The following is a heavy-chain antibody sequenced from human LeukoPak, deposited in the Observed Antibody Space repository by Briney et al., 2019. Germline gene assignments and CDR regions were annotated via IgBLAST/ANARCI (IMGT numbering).Heavy chain of an antibody. CDR2: ISDNGGRT. CDR1: GFTFSGYA. CDR3: AKTGVSGTRGPSDY. J-gene: IGHJ4*02. Sequence: QPGGSLRLSCAASGFTFSGYAMSWVRQAPGKGLEWVSTISDNGGRTYYADSVKGRFTISRDNSKNTLFLQMNSLRAEDTALYYCAKTGVSGTRGPSDYWGQGTLVTVS. D-gene: IGHD1-7*01. V-gene: IGHV3-23*01.